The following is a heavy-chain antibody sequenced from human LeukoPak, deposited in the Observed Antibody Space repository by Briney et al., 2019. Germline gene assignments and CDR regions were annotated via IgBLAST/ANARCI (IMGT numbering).Heavy chain of an antibody. CDR1: GGSISSDY. CDR3: ARDLPRNYGGYYYYGMDV. CDR2: IYYSGST. J-gene: IGHJ6*02. D-gene: IGHD4-11*01. Sequence: PSETLSLTCTVSGGSISSDYWSWIRQPPGKGLEWIGYIYYSGSTNYNPSLKSRVTISVDTSKNQFSLKLSSVTAADTAVYYCARDLPRNYGGYYYYGMDVWGQGTTVTVSS. V-gene: IGHV4-59*01.